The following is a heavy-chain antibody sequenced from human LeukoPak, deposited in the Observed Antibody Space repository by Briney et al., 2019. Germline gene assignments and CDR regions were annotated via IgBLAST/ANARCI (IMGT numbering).Heavy chain of an antibody. D-gene: IGHD3-10*01. J-gene: IGHJ4*02. CDR1: GYTFTSYG. V-gene: IGHV1-18*01. CDR3: ALVRGVIKGALVADY. CDR2: ISAYNGNT. Sequence: VASVKVSCKASGYTFTSYGISWVRQAPGQGLEWVGWISAYNGNTNYAQKLQGRVTMTTDTSTSTAYMELRSLRSDDTAVYYCALVRGVIKGALVADYWGQGTLVTVSS.